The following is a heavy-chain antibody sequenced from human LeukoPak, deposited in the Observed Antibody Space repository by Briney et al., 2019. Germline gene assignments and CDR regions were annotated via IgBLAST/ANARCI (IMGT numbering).Heavy chain of an antibody. J-gene: IGHJ5*02. D-gene: IGHD1-14*01. CDR2: IYYSGST. CDR1: GGSISSYY. V-gene: IGHV4-59*01. CDR3: ARNPGDWFDP. Sequence: KPSETLSLTCTVSGGSISSYYWSWIRQPPGKGLEWIGYIYYSGSTNYNPSLKSRVTISVDTSKNQFSLKLSSVTAADTAVYYCARNPGDWFDPWGQGTLVTVSS.